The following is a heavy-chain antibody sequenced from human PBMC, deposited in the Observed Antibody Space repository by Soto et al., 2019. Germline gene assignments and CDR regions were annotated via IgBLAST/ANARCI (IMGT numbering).Heavy chain of an antibody. CDR1: GFTFSSYA. CDR2: IGGSGGST. D-gene: IGHD2-2*02. Sequence: ELQLLESGGDLVQPGGSLRLSCAASGFTFSSYAMTWVRQAPGKGLEWVSGIGGSGGSTYYADSVKGRFTISRDNAKNKRVLQMNSLRAEDTAVYYCAKDNRGYTGLTLHYMDGWGKGTTVTVSS. CDR3: AKDNRGYTGLTLHYMDG. J-gene: IGHJ6*03. V-gene: IGHV3-23*01.